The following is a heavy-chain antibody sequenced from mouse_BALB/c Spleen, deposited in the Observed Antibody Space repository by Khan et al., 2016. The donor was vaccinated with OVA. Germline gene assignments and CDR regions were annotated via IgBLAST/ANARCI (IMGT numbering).Heavy chain of an antibody. CDR1: GYSITSDYA. CDR3: ARGYGGDFDY. CDR2: ISYSGNT. D-gene: IGHD1-1*02. Sequence: EVQLQESGPGLLKPSQSLSLTCTVTGYSITSDYAWNWIRQFPGNKLEWMGFISYSGNTKYNPSLKSRFSITRDTSKNQFFLQLNSVTTEDTATYYCARGYGGDFDYWGQGTSLTVSS. J-gene: IGHJ2*02. V-gene: IGHV3-2*02.